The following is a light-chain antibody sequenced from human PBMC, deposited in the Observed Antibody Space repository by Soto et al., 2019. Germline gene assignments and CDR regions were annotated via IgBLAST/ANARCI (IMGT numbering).Light chain of an antibody. CDR3: IQHNTYPLS. CDR2: GAS. J-gene: IGKJ4*01. V-gene: IGKV1-17*03. CDR1: QAISNY. Sequence: DIQMTQSPSAMSASVGDRVTITCRASQAISNYLAWFHQRPGKVPKRLIYGASTLESGVPSRFSGSGSGREFTLTISSLQPEDFGTYYCIQHNTYPLSFGGGTKVE.